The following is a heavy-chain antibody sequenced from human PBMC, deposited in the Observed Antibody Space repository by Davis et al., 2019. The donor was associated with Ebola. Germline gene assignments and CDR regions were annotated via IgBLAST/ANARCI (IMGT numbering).Heavy chain of an antibody. D-gene: IGHD6-13*01. CDR3: AREPRAGIAAPPSHFDY. V-gene: IGHV3-11*01. J-gene: IGHJ4*02. CDR1: GFTFSDYY. CDR2: ISSSGSTI. Sequence: PGGSLRLSCAASGFTFSDYYMSWIRQAPGKGLEWVSYISSSGSTIYYADSVKGRFTISRDNAKNSLYLQMNSLRAEDTAVYYCAREPRAGIAAPPSHFDYWGQGTLVTVSS.